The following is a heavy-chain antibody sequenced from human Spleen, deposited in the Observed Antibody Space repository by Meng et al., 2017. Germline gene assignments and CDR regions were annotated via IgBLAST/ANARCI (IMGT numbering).Heavy chain of an antibody. D-gene: IGHD2-15*01. V-gene: IGHV3-9*01. Sequence: SLKISCVASGFRFDDYAMHWVRQAPGKGLVWVAGISWNGDSLDYADSVRGRFTISRDNAKNTLYLQMNSLRVEDTAIYYCARRYCSGGSCYIAFDIWGQGTMVTVSS. CDR2: ISWNGDSL. CDR3: ARRYCSGGSCYIAFDI. J-gene: IGHJ3*02. CDR1: GFRFDDYA.